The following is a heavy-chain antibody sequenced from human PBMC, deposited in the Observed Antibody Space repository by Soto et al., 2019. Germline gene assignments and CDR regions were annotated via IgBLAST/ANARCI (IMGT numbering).Heavy chain of an antibody. CDR2: ISGDGTRT. J-gene: IGHJ5*02. CDR1: VFNFYKYA. V-gene: IGHV3-23*01. Sequence: WGSLRLSCSASVFNFYKYAMTWFRQAPGKGLGRVSGISGDGTRTYYGDSVKGRLTISRDNSKNTVFLQMNSLRAEDTALYYCVKDLRPNRGWFGPWGKGTRVTVSS. CDR3: VKDLRPNRGWFGP. D-gene: IGHD3-16*01.